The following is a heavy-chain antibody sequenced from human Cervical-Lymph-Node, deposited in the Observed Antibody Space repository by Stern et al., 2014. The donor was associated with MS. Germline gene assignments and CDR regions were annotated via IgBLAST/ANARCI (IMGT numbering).Heavy chain of an antibody. CDR2: XXHGXSNT. J-gene: IGHJ3*02. CDR3: ATHAGYCSGGGCKDDAFDI. Sequence: EVQLVQSEAKVXXXGASLKISCEGSGYNFPKYWIAWVRQMPGQGLEXXXXXXHGXSNTRYRLPFQGQITFSADKSISTAFLQWTSLKASDTAMYYCATHAGYCSGGGCKDDAFDIWGQGTMVTVSS. D-gene: IGHD2-15*01. CDR1: GYNFPKYW. V-gene: IGHV5-51*01.